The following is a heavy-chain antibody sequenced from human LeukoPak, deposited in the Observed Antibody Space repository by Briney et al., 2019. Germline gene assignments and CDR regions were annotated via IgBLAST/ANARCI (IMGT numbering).Heavy chain of an antibody. V-gene: IGHV3-48*03. CDR1: GFSFSSYE. J-gene: IGHJ4*02. CDR2: ISVSGNSV. CDR3: ARGYSYGSHFDS. D-gene: IGHD5-18*01. Sequence: PGGSLRLSCAASGFSFSSYEMNWVRQAPGKGLEWVSYISVSGNSVEYADSVRGRFTISRDNAKNSLYLQMNNLGAEDTAIYYCARGYSYGSHFDSWGQGTLVTVSS.